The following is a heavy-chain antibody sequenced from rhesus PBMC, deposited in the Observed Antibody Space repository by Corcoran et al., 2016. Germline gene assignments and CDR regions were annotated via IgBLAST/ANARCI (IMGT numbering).Heavy chain of an antibody. CDR1: GFTFSSYV. CDR2: INYTGKTI. J-gene: IGHJ4*01. D-gene: IGHD6-13*01. V-gene: IGHV3-136*01. CDR3: TRGLIAAGAGHY. Sequence: EVQLVESGGGLVQPGGSLRLSCAASGFTFSSYVMSWVRQAPVNGLEFGSYINYTGKTIYYADSVKGRFTISRDNAKNSLSLQMSSLRDGDTAVYYGTRGLIAAGAGHYWGQGVLVTVSS.